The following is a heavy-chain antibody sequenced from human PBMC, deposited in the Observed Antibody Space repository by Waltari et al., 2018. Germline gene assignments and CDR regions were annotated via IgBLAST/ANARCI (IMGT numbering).Heavy chain of an antibody. CDR3: ARDVVFRYFDWSAFDI. V-gene: IGHV3-30*01. CDR2: ISDDGTKS. J-gene: IGHJ3*02. Sequence: QGQLVESGGGVVQPGGSLRLSCSASGFTFSTHAFHWVRQAPGKGLEWVACISDDGTKSSFADSVKGRFTLSRDNSKNTLYLQMKTLRPEDTAMYYCARDVVFRYFDWSAFDIWGQGTMVTVSS. D-gene: IGHD3-9*01. CDR1: GFTFSTHA.